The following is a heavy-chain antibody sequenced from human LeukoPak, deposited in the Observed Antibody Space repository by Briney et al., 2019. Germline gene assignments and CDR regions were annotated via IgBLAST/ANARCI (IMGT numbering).Heavy chain of an antibody. Sequence: NPSETLSLTCTVSGGSISTSNYYWSWIRQPPGKGLEWIGEINHSGSTNYNPSLKSRVTISVDTSKNQFSLKLSSVTAADTAVYYCARRPKWGGRVNWFDPWGQGTLVTVSS. CDR2: INHSGST. CDR1: GGSISTSNYY. V-gene: IGHV4-39*07. D-gene: IGHD7-27*01. J-gene: IGHJ5*02. CDR3: ARRPKWGGRVNWFDP.